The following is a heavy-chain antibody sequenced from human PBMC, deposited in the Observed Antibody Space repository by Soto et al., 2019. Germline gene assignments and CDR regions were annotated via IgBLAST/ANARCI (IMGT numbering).Heavy chain of an antibody. J-gene: IGHJ6*02. V-gene: IGHV2-70*01. CDR2: IDWDDDK. D-gene: IGHD6-13*01. Sequence: SGPTLVKPTQTLTLTCTFSGFSLSTSGMCVSWIRQPPGKALEWLALIDWDDDKYYSTSLKTRLTISKDTSKNQVVLTMTNMDPVDTATYYCARIRSLAAAPYYYYYGMDVWGQGTTVTVSS. CDR3: ARIRSLAAAPYYYYYGMDV. CDR1: GFSLSTSGMC.